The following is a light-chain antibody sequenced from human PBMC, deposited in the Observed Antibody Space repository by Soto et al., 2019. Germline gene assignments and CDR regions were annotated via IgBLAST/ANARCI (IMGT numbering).Light chain of an antibody. CDR3: QQSFSEPPLS. CDR1: QSVTTY. V-gene: IGKV1-39*01. Sequence: DIQLTQSPSSLSASVGDRVTITCRASQSVTTYLNWYQQKPGKPPKLLIFAASSLQDGVPSRFSGSGSGTVFTLTINSLHPEDFATYCCQQSFSEPPLSFGGGTRVEVK. J-gene: IGKJ4*01. CDR2: AAS.